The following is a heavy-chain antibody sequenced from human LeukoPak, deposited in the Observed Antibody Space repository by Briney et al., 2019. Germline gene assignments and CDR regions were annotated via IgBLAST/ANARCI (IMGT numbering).Heavy chain of an antibody. CDR2: ISGSGGST. V-gene: IGHV3-23*01. J-gene: IGHJ4*02. CDR1: GFTFSSYA. Sequence: GGSLRLSCAASGFTFSSYAMSWVRQAPGKGLEWVSAISGSGGSTYYADSVKGRFTISRDNSKNTLYLQMNSLRAEDTALYYCARTTSSYSTVTDYFDYWGQGTLVTVSS. CDR3: ARTTSSYSTVTDYFDY. D-gene: IGHD4-17*01.